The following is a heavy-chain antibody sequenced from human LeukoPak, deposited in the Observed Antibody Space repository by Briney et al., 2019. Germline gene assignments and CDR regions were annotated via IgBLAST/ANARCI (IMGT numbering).Heavy chain of an antibody. CDR2: ISYNGSSK. CDR1: GFTFSNYA. D-gene: IGHD2-8*01. Sequence: PERSLRLSCAASGFTFSNYAMHWVRQAPGKGLEWVAVISYNGSSKYYADSVKGRFTISRDNSKNTVYLKMNSLRAEDSAVYYCASGYCTNDVCYTGGFDYWGQGTLVTVSS. J-gene: IGHJ4*02. V-gene: IGHV3-30-3*01. CDR3: ASGYCTNDVCYTGGFDY.